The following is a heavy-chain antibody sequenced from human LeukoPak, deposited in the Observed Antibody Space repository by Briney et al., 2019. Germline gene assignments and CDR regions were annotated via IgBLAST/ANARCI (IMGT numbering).Heavy chain of an antibody. Sequence: GGSLRLSCVASGFTFDTYWMHWVRQAPGKGLVWVSRIHRDGNNINYADFVQGRFTVSRDNAKNSLYLQMNSLRAEDTAVYYCARDGSGEWPIGYWGQGTLVTVSS. CDR3: ARDGSGEWPIGY. V-gene: IGHV3-74*01. CDR2: IHRDGNNI. CDR1: GFTFDTYW. J-gene: IGHJ4*02. D-gene: IGHD3-10*01.